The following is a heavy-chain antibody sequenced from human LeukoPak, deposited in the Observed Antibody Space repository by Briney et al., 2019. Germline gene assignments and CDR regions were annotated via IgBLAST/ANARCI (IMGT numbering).Heavy chain of an antibody. CDR2: IYTSGST. D-gene: IGHD2-2*01. CDR3: AVYCSSTSCYELNAFDI. V-gene: IGHV4-4*07. CDR1: GGSISSYY. J-gene: IGHJ3*02. Sequence: SETLSLTCTVSGGSISSYYWSWIRQPAGKGLEWIGRIYTSGSTNFNPSLKSRVTMSVDTSKNQFSLKLSSVTAADTAVYYCAVYCSSTSCYELNAFDIWGQGTMVTVSS.